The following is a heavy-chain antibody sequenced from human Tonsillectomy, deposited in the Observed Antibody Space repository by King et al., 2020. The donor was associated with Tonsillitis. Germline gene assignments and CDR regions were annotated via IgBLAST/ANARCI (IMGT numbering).Heavy chain of an antibody. V-gene: IGHV3-7*03. D-gene: IGHD6-13*01. Sequence: VQLVESGGGLVQPGGSLRLSCAASGFTFSSYWMSWVRQAPGKGLEWVANIKQDGSEKYYVDSVKGRFTISRDNAKNSLYLQMNSLRAEDTAVYYCARDTRQQLVLNYNYYYGMDVWGQGTTVTVSS. CDR2: IKQDGSEK. CDR1: GFTFSSYW. CDR3: ARDTRQQLVLNYNYYYGMDV. J-gene: IGHJ6*02.